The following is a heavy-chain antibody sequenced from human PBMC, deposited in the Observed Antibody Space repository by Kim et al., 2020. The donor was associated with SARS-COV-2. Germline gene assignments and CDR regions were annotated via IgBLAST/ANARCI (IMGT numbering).Heavy chain of an antibody. J-gene: IGHJ3*02. V-gene: IGHV5-10-1*01. Sequence: GESLKISCKGSGYSFTSYWISWVRQMPGKGLEWMGRIDPSDSYTNYSPSFQGHVTISADKSISTAYLQWSSLKASDTAMYYCARYEAGFTHRTENAFDIWGQGTMVTVSS. D-gene: IGHD6-19*01. CDR2: IDPSDSYT. CDR1: GYSFTSYW. CDR3: ARYEAGFTHRTENAFDI.